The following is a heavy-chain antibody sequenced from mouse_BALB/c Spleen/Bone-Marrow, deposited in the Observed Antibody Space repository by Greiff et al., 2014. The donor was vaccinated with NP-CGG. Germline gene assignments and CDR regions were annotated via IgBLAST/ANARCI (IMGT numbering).Heavy chain of an antibody. D-gene: IGHD1-2*01. CDR1: GYTFTSFT. Sequence: VQLQQSGAELARPGASVKMSCKASGYTFTSFTIHWVKQRPGQGLEWTGYINPSSGYTNYNQNFKDKATLTADKSASTAYMQLTSLTSEDSAVYYCARRDYGPFYALDYWGQGTSVTVSS. J-gene: IGHJ4*01. CDR2: INPSSGYT. CDR3: ARRDYGPFYALDY. V-gene: IGHV1-4*01.